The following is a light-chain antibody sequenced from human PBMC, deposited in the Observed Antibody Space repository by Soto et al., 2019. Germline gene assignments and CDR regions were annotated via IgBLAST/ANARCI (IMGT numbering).Light chain of an antibody. V-gene: IGLV8-61*01. CDR3: ALFMGNGISV. CDR1: SGSVSTAHN. Sequence: QAVVTQESSFSVSPGGPVTLTCGLISGSVSTAHNPNWYQQTPGQAPRTLIYSTTTRSSGVPDRFSGSILGNKAALTITGAQADDESDYYCALFMGNGISVFGTGTKVTVL. J-gene: IGLJ1*01. CDR2: STT.